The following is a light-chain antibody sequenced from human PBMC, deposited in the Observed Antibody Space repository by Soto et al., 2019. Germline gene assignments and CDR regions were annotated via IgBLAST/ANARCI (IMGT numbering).Light chain of an antibody. Sequence: QSVLTQPPSVSGAPGQRVTISCTGNSSNIGTGYDVHWYQQLPGTAPKLLIHSNNNRPSGVPDRFSGSKSGTSASLAIAGLQADDEADYYCQSYDPTLRTSFFGGGTQLTVL. CDR3: QSYDPTLRTSF. CDR2: SNN. CDR1: SSNIGTGYD. V-gene: IGLV1-40*01. J-gene: IGLJ2*01.